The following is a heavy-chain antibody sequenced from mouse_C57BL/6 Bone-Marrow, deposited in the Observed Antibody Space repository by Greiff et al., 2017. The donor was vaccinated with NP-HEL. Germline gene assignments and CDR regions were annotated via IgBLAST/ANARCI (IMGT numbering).Heavy chain of an antibody. V-gene: IGHV5-16*01. CDR1: GFTFSDYY. CDR3: AREGGLRRRTYAMDY. CDR2: INYDGSST. J-gene: IGHJ4*01. D-gene: IGHD2-4*01. Sequence: EVMLVESEGGLVQPGSSMKLSCTTSGFTFSDYYMAWVRQVPEKGLAWVANINYDGSSTYYLDSLKSRFIISRDNEKNILYLQMSSLKSEDTATYYCAREGGLRRRTYAMDYWGQGTSVTVSS.